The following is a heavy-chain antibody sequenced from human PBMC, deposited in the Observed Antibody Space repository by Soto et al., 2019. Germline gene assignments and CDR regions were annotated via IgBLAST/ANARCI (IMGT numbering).Heavy chain of an antibody. CDR2: VSAYNGNT. CDR3: ARHSSGGWPLAVFDL. CDR1: GFTFTSYA. J-gene: IGHJ3*01. D-gene: IGHD6-19*01. V-gene: IGHV1-18*04. Sequence: QVQLVQSGGEVMQPGASVKVSCKASGFTFTSYAFSWVRQAPGQGLEWMGWVSAYNGNTKYAQKLQGRVTMTTATSTTTVYVDLTSLRSDDTAVYYCARHSSGGWPLAVFDLWGQGTMVNVSS.